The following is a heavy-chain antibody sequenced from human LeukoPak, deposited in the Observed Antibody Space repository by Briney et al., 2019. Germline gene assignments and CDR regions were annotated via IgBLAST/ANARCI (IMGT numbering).Heavy chain of an antibody. CDR2: ISGSGGTT. V-gene: IGHV3-23*01. Sequence: GGSLRLSCAASGFTFSSYAMSWVRQAPGKGLEWVSDISGSGGTTYYADSVKGRFTISRDNSKSTLYVQMNSLRAEDTAVYYCAKDYSSSSYGDYFDYWGQGTLVTVSS. CDR3: AKDYSSSSYGDYFDY. CDR1: GFTFSSYA. D-gene: IGHD6-6*01. J-gene: IGHJ4*02.